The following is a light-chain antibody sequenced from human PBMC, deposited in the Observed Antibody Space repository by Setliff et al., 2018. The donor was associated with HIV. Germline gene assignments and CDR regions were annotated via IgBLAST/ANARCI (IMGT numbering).Light chain of an antibody. Sequence: QSVLAQPASVSGSPGQSITISCTGTSSDVGAYNYVSWFQQRPGKAPKLMIFDVNKRPSGVSNRFSGSKSGNTASLTISGLQAEDEADYYCSSFTNSTDVIFGGGTQLTVL. J-gene: IGLJ2*01. CDR3: SSFTNSTDVI. CDR1: SSDVGAYNY. CDR2: DVN. V-gene: IGLV2-14*01.